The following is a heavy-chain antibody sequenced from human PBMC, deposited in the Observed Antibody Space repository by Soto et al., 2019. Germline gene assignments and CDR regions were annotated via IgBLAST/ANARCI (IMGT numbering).Heavy chain of an antibody. D-gene: IGHD5-18*01. J-gene: IGHJ4*02. CDR1: GIMFSAYW. V-gene: IGHV3-7*01. Sequence: PGGSLRLSCAASGIMFSAYWMSWVRQAPGKGLEWVANIHGGGGMIDYVYSVKGRFTISRDNAKRSLYLQMKSLRAEDTAVYYCARDFYGGYTYGPGDYWGQGALVTVSS. CDR3: ARDFYGGYTYGPGDY. CDR2: IHGGGGMI.